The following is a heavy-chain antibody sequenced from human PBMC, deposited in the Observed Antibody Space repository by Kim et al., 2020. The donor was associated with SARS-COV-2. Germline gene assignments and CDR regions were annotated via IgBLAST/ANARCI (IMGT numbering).Heavy chain of an antibody. Sequence: ASVKVSCKTSGSTFPNSRISWVRQAPGQGLEWMGWISAYDGNTNYAQKVHGRVTMTTDTSTSTAYMELRSLRSDDTAVYYCARGYCSGGSCPPGGYWGQGTLVTVSS. CDR3: ARGYCSGGSCPPGGY. CDR2: ISAYDGNT. CDR1: GSTFPNSR. D-gene: IGHD2-15*01. V-gene: IGHV1-18*04. J-gene: IGHJ4*02.